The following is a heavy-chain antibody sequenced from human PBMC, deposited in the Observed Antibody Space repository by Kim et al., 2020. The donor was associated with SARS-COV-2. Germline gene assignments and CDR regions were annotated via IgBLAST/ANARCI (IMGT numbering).Heavy chain of an antibody. CDR1: GFTLASNW. J-gene: IGHJ4*02. V-gene: IGHV3-7*01. D-gene: IGHD5-12*01. CDR3: ARNLLGYIALDY. CDR2: IKEDGSVQ. Sequence: GGSLRLSCTASGFTLASNWMTWVRQAPGKGLEWVASIKEDGSVQTYLDSVQGRFSVSRDNAKNSLHLQKHALRAGDTARYYCARNLLGYIALDYWGLGTL.